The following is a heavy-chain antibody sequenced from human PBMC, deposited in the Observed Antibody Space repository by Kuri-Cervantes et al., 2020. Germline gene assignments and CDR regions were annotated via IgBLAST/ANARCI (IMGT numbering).Heavy chain of an antibody. CDR2: ISWNSGSI. J-gene: IGHJ4*02. CDR1: GFTFDDYA. D-gene: IGHD3-3*01. V-gene: IGHV3-9*01. Sequence: SLKISCAASGFTFDDYAMHWVRQAPGKGLEWVSGISWNSGSIGYADSVKGRFTISRDNAKNSLYLQMNSLRAEDTAVYYCARDVTSFGVVTRYFDFWGQGTLVTVSS. CDR3: ARDVTSFGVVTRYFDF.